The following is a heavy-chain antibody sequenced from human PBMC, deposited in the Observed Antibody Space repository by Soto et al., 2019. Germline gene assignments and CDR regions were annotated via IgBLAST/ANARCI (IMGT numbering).Heavy chain of an antibody. J-gene: IGHJ4*02. CDR2: INSDGSST. CDR1: GFTFSRYW. Sequence: EVQLVESVGGLAQPGGSLSLSCAASGFTFSRYWMHWVRQAPGKVLVWVSRINSDGSSTSYADSVKGRFTISRDNAKNTLYLQMNSLRADATAVVYCGRDRGPGTRHRCTFDYWGQGTLVTVSS. CDR3: GRDRGPGTRHRCTFDY. D-gene: IGHD1-1*01. V-gene: IGHV3-74*01.